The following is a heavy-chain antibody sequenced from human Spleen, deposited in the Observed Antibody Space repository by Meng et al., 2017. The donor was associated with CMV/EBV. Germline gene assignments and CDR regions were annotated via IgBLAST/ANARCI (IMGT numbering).Heavy chain of an antibody. CDR1: GGSISSSSYY. J-gene: IGHJ6*02. D-gene: IGHD3-16*01. CDR2: IYYSGST. Sequence: SETLSLTCTVSGGSISSSSYYWGWIRQPPGKGLEWIGSIYYSGSTYYNPSLKSRVTISVDSSKNHLSLRLRSVTAADTAVYYCAATLRLDYGLDVWGQGTTVTVSS. CDR3: AATLRLDYGLDV. V-gene: IGHV4-39*07.